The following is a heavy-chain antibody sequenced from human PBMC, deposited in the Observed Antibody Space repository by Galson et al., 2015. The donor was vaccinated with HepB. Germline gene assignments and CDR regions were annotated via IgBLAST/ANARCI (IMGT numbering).Heavy chain of an antibody. CDR2: IYYTGST. J-gene: IGHJ3*02. Sequence: SETLSLTCSVSGGSISSYYWSWIRQPPGKGLEYIGYIYYTGSTDYNPSLKSRVTISLDTSKNQFSLQLSSVTAADTAVYYCARRDSDSRTFDIWGQGTMVTVSS. D-gene: IGHD4-11*01. V-gene: IGHV4-59*08. CDR1: GGSISSYY. CDR3: ARRDSDSRTFDI.